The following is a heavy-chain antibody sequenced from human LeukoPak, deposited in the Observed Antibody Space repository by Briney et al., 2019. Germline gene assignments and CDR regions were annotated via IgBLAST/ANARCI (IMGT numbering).Heavy chain of an antibody. V-gene: IGHV3-15*01. J-gene: IGHJ6*03. CDR3: TTDVVQRLVLCYYYYMDV. D-gene: IGHD3-9*01. CDR2: IKSKTDGGTT. Sequence: MAGGSLRLSCAASGFTFSNAWMSWVRQAPGKGLEWVGRIKSKTDGGTTDYAAPVKGRFTISRDDSKNTLYLQVNSLKTEDTAVYYCTTDVVQRLVLCYYYYMDVWGKGTTVTISS. CDR1: GFTFSNAW.